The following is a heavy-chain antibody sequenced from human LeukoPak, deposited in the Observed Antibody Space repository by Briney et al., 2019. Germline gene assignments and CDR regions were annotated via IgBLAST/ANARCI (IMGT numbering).Heavy chain of an antibody. CDR1: GGSISSYY. Sequence: SETLSLTCTVSGGSISSYYWSWLRRPPGKGLEWIGYIYYSGSTNYNPSLKSRVTISVDTSKNQFSLKLSSVAAADTAVYYCARESSSGGYYYFDYWGQGTLVTVSS. V-gene: IGHV4-59*01. J-gene: IGHJ4*02. CDR2: IYYSGST. D-gene: IGHD3-22*01. CDR3: ARESSSGGYYYFDY.